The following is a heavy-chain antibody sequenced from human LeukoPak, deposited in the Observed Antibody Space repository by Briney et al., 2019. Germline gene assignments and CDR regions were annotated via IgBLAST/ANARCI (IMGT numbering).Heavy chain of an antibody. CDR3: ARAYKSQTLFDI. J-gene: IGHJ3*02. Sequence: SETLSLTCTVSGGSISSGGYYWSWIRQPPGKGLEWIGYIYHSGSTYYNPSLKSRVTISVDRSKNQFSLKMSSVTAADTAVYYCARAYKSQTLFDIWGQGTMVTVSS. D-gene: IGHD3-10*01. CDR2: IYHSGST. V-gene: IGHV4-30-2*01. CDR1: GGSISSGGYY.